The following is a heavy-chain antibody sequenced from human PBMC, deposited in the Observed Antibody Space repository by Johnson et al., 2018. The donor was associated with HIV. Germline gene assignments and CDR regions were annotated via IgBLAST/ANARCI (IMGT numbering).Heavy chain of an antibody. Sequence: VQVLESGGGLVQPGGSLRLSCAASGFTFSSYWMTWVRQAPGKGLEWVANIKQDGSKKYYADSVKGRFTISRDNSKNTLYLEMGSLRVEDMAVYYCARSRGPMLKDAFDIWGQGTKVTVSS. D-gene: IGHD3-10*01. CDR3: ARSRGPMLKDAFDI. CDR1: GFTFSSYW. CDR2: IKQDGSKK. J-gene: IGHJ3*02. V-gene: IGHV3-7*02.